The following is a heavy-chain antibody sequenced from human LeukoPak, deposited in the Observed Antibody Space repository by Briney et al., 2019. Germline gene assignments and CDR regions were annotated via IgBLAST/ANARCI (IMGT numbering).Heavy chain of an antibody. CDR1: GYTFTGYY. D-gene: IGHD2-21*01. J-gene: IGHJ4*02. V-gene: IGHV1-2*06. Sequence: ASVKVSCKASGYTFTGYYMHWVRQAPGQGLEWMGRINPNSGGTNYAQKFQGRVTMTRDTSISTAYMELSRLRSDDTAVYYCAREPWRGGECYAFDYWGQGTLVTVSS. CDR2: INPNSGGT. CDR3: AREPWRGGECYAFDY.